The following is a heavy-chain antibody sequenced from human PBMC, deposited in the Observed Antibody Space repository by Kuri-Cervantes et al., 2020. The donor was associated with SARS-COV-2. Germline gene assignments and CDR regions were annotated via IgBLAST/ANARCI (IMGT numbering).Heavy chain of an antibody. CDR3: ARDGSDDFWSGHELGMDV. CDR1: GFTFSSYS. Sequence: RTLSLTCAASGFTFSSYSMNWVRQAPGKGLEWVSYISSSSSTIYYADSVKGRFTISRDNAKNSLYLQMNSLRDEDTAVYYCARDGSDDFWSGHELGMDVWGQGTTVTVSS. CDR2: ISSSSSTI. J-gene: IGHJ6*02. D-gene: IGHD3-3*01. V-gene: IGHV3-48*02.